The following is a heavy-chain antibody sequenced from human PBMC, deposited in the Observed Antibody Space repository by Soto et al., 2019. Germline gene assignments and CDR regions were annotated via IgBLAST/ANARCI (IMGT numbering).Heavy chain of an antibody. CDR2: IYRSGNT. Sequence: PSETLSLTCAVSGGSVSDDNWWSWVRLPPGKGLEWIGEIYRSGNTNYNPSLKSRATISVDKSENQFSLRLSSVTAADTAVYYCARQTIDWFDPWGQGTLVTVSS. J-gene: IGHJ5*02. D-gene: IGHD3-3*01. V-gene: IGHV4-4*02. CDR3: ARQTIDWFDP. CDR1: GGSVSDDNW.